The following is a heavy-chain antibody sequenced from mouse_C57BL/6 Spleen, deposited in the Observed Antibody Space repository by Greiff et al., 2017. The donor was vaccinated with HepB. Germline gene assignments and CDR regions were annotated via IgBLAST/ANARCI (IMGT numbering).Heavy chain of an antibody. V-gene: IGHV1-61*01. Sequence: VQLQQPGAELVRPGSSVKLSCKASGYTFTSYWMDWVKQRPGQGLEWIGNIYPSDSETHYNQKFKDKATLTVDKSSSTAYMQLSSLTSEDSAVYYCARRDYYYGSSSYYFDYWGQGTTLTVSS. CDR1: GYTFTSYW. D-gene: IGHD1-1*01. J-gene: IGHJ2*01. CDR3: ARRDYYYGSSSYYFDY. CDR2: IYPSDSET.